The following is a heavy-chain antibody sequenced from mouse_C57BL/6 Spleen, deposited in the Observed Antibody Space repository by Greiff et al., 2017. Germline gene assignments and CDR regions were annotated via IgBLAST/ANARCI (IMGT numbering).Heavy chain of an antibody. V-gene: IGHV1-55*01. D-gene: IGHD3-2*02. CDR3: AKGDSSGYRFAY. J-gene: IGHJ3*01. Sequence: QVQLQQPGAELVKPGASVKMSCKASGYTFTSYWITWVKQRPGQGLEWIGDIYPGSGSTNYNEKSKSKATLTVDTSSSTAYMQLSSLTSEDSAVYYCAKGDSSGYRFAYWGQGTLVTVSA. CDR2: IYPGSGST. CDR1: GYTFTSYW.